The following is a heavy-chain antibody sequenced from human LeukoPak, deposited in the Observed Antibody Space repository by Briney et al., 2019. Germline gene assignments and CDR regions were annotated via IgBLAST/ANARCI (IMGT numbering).Heavy chain of an antibody. CDR3: AKSGYNRFDY. V-gene: IGHV3-23*01. CDR1: GFTFNNYA. J-gene: IGHJ4*02. Sequence: GGSLRLSCAASGFTFNNYAMTWIRRAPGKGLEWVSSISGSDGSTYYADSVKGRFTISRDNSKNTLYLQMNSLRADDTAVYYCAKSGYNRFDYWGQGTLVTVSS. D-gene: IGHD5-24*01. CDR2: ISGSDGST.